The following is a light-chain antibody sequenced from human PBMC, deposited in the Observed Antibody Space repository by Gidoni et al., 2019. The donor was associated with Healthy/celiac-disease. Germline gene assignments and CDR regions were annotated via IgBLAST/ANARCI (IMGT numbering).Light chain of an antibody. V-gene: IGKV1-39*01. CDR1: QSIHSY. CDR2: AAT. CDR3: QQSYSTPYT. Sequence: DIQMTLSPSSLSASVGDRVTITCLASQSIHSYLTWYQQQPGKAPNLLIYAATSLPSGVPSRFSGSGSGTDFTLTSSGLQPEDFATYYCQQSYSTPYTFGQXTKLEIK. J-gene: IGKJ2*01.